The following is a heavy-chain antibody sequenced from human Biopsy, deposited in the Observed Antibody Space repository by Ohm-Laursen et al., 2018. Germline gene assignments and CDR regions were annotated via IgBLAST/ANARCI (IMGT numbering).Heavy chain of an antibody. V-gene: IGHV4-34*08. J-gene: IGHJ4*02. CDR2: INQAGTT. CDR3: GNEVHGRDY. CDR1: GKTFSDYQ. Sequence: SDTLSLTCAVFGKTFSDYQWSWIRQPPGKGLEWIGQINQAGTTNYNPSLKSRVSISADASKYEFPPRLTSVTAADTAVYLCGNEVHGRDYWGLGAQVTVSS. D-gene: IGHD2-15*01.